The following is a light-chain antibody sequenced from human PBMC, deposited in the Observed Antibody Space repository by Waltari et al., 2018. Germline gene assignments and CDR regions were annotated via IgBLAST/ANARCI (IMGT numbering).Light chain of an antibody. CDR3: QSYDSSLSVV. V-gene: IGLV1-40*01. Sequence: QSVLTQPPSVSGAPGQSVTISCTWSSSNIGAGYHVHWYQQLPGTAPKLLIYGNSNRPAGVPDRFSGSKSGTSASLAITGLQAEDEADYYCQSYDSSLSVVFGGGTKLTVL. CDR2: GNS. J-gene: IGLJ2*01. CDR1: SSNIGAGYH.